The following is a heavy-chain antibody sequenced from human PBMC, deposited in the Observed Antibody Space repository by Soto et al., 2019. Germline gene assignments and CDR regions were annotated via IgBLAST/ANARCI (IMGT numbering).Heavy chain of an antibody. D-gene: IGHD2-21*02. CDR1: GGSIRDYF. V-gene: IGHV4-59*01. CDR2: IYYSGRT. Sequence: SETLSLTCTVSGGSIRDYFWTWIRQPPGKGLEWIGYIYYSGRTNYNPSLKSRVSISVDTSKNHFSLQLRSVTAADTAVYYCARVGGDIRRDSGCFDFWGQGPLVTVST. J-gene: IGHJ4*02. CDR3: ARVGGDIRRDSGCFDF.